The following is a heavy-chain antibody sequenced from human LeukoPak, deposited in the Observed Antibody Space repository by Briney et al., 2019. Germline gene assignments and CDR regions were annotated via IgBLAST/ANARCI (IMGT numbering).Heavy chain of an antibody. Sequence: SETLSLTCTVSGGSISSYYWSWIRQPPGKGLEWIGYIYYSGSTSYNPSLKSRVTTSVDTPKNQFSLKLSSVTAADTAVYYCARPLTGTTLIFDYWGQGTLVTVSS. V-gene: IGHV4-59*01. CDR3: ARPLTGTTLIFDY. CDR2: IYYSGST. J-gene: IGHJ4*02. D-gene: IGHD1-7*01. CDR1: GGSISSYY.